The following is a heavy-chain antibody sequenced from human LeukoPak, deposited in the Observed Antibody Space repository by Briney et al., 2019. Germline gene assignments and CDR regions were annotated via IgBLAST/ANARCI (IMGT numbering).Heavy chain of an antibody. Sequence: GGSLRLSCAASGFTVTTYAMGWVRQAPGKGLEWVSVISDRGDSTHYADSVKGGFTISRDRSKNTLYLQMNSLRGEDTAVYYCAKGRWGLTINNFDIWGRGTMVTVSS. CDR2: ISDRGDST. J-gene: IGHJ3*02. V-gene: IGHV3-23*01. D-gene: IGHD3-9*01. CDR1: GFTVTTYA. CDR3: AKGRWGLTINNFDI.